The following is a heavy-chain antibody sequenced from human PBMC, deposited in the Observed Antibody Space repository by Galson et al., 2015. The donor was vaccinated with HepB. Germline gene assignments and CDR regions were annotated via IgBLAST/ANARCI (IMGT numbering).Heavy chain of an antibody. CDR1: GFTFSTYW. J-gene: IGHJ6*02. V-gene: IGHV3-74*01. Sequence: SLRLSCAASGFTFSTYWMHWVRQAPGMGLVWVSRMKSDGSITNYADSVKGRFTISRDNVKNTLYLQMNNLRAEDTAVFYCARGGGPPYYNYGLDVWGQGTTVIVSS. CDR3: ARGGGPPYYNYGLDV. D-gene: IGHD2-15*01. CDR2: MKSDGSIT.